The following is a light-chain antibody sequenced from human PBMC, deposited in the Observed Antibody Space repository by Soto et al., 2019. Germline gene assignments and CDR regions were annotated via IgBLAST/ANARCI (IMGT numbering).Light chain of an antibody. CDR3: QQYYSCPRT. V-gene: IGKV1-8*01. J-gene: IGKJ1*01. CDR2: AAS. CDR1: QGISSY. Sequence: AIRITHSPYSLSASVDASFTLTGRASQGISSYLAWYQQEPGKAPELLIYAASTMQSGIPSRFSGSGSGTDFTLTISCLQSEDFAVYYCQQYYSCPRTFGQGTKVDIK.